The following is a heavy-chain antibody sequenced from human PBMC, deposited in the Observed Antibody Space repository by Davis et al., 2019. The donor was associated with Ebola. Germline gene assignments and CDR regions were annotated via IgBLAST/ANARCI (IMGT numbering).Heavy chain of an antibody. CDR1: GFTFTNYW. CDR3: ARAWLSGEATLYFDF. Sequence: PGGSLRLSCQGVGFTFTNYWIGWVRQMSGKGLEWMGIIFPGDSDTKYSPSFQGQVTMSADKSTNTAFLQWNNLRASDTAMYYCARAWLSGEATLYFDFWGQGTMVTVSS. CDR2: IFPGDSDT. J-gene: IGHJ3*01. D-gene: IGHD1-26*01. V-gene: IGHV5-51*01.